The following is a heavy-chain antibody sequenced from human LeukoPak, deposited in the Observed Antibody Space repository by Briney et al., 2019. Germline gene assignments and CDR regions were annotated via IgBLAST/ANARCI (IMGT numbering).Heavy chain of an antibody. CDR3: ARHDRDGYSRSFDY. CDR2: IYTGGST. Sequence: SETLSLTCTVSGGSISSYYWSWIRQPPGKGLEWIGYIYTGGSTNYNPSLKSRVTISVDTSKNQFSLKLSCVTAADTAVYYCARHDRDGYSRSFDYWGQGTLVTVSS. CDR1: GGSISSYY. V-gene: IGHV4-4*09. D-gene: IGHD5-24*01. J-gene: IGHJ4*02.